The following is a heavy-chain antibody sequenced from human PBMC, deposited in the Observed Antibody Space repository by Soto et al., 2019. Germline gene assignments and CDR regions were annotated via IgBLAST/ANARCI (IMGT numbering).Heavy chain of an antibody. J-gene: IGHJ4*02. V-gene: IGHV5-51*01. CDR2: IYPGDSNI. CDR3: ARQRYFDY. Sequence: GESLKISCQASGYIFHNYWIGWVRQMPGKGLEWLGIIYPGDSNIRYNPSFQGQVTISADKSLSTTYLHWSSLKASDTAMYYCARQRYFDYWGQGTLVTVSA. CDR1: GYIFHNYW.